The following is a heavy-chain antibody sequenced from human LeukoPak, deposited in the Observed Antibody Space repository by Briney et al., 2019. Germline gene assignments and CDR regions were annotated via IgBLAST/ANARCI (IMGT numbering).Heavy chain of an antibody. J-gene: IGHJ4*02. CDR3: AKQLGYCSDGSCYFPY. CDR1: GFTFSSYA. D-gene: IGHD2-15*01. Sequence: GGSLRLSCAASGFTFSSYAMSWVRQAPGKGLEWVSVIYRDGSTYYADSVEGRFTISRDNSKNTLFLQTNSLRAEGTAVYYCAKQLGYCSDGSCYFPYWGQGTLVTVSS. V-gene: IGHV3-23*03. CDR2: IYRDGST.